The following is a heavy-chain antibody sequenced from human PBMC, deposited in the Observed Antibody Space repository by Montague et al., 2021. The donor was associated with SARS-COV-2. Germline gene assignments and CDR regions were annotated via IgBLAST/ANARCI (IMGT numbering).Heavy chain of an antibody. Sequence: SETLSLTCTVYGASLGSFYWSWVRQSPGGGLESVGEVSHRGVATYNPSFKSRVTISMDKSRNELSLKIISVTAADTAVYYCARRRERWSDAFDIWGQGTMVTVSS. CDR3: ARRRERWSDAFDI. D-gene: IGHD2-15*01. J-gene: IGHJ3*02. CDR1: GASLGSFY. V-gene: IGHV4-34*01. CDR2: VSHRGVA.